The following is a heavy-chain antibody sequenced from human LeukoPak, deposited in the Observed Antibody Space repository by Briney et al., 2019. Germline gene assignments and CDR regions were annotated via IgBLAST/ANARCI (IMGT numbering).Heavy chain of an antibody. CDR3: ASALYYSSAFYDY. Sequence: GESLKISCQVSGHSFTSSWVGWVRQMPGKGLEWRGIIYVADSDTKYSPSFEGQVTISADKSIRTAYLQWTSLKASDTAMYYCASALYYSSAFYDYWGQGTLVTVSS. CDR2: IYVADSDT. V-gene: IGHV5-51*01. D-gene: IGHD3-22*01. CDR1: GHSFTSSW. J-gene: IGHJ4*02.